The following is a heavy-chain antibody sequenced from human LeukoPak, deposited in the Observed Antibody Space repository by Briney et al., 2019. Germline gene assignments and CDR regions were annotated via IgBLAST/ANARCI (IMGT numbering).Heavy chain of an antibody. CDR3: AKKTPGIHPFDS. Sequence: GGSLRLSGAASGFTFRTSAFSWVRQSPGRGLEWVSTVGTDSDTYYADSVKGRFTISRDNSKNTVYLQMTGLRADDTAVYYCAKKTPGIHPFDSWGQGTLVTVSS. CDR1: GFTFRTSA. CDR2: VGTDSDT. J-gene: IGHJ4*02. V-gene: IGHV3-23*01. D-gene: IGHD6-13*01.